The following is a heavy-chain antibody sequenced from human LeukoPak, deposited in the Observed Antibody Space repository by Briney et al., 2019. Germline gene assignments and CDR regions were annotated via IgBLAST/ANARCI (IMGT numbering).Heavy chain of an antibody. CDR3: ATAGNYRFDY. J-gene: IGHJ4*02. V-gene: IGHV3-74*01. D-gene: IGHD1-7*01. CDR1: GLTFSNYW. CDR2: INPDGSTI. Sequence: GGSLRLSCAASGLTFSNYWVHWVRQAPGKGLVWVSRINPDGSTINYADSVKGRFTISRDNAKNTLYLQMNSLRAEDTAVYYCATAGNYRFDYWGQGTLVTVSS.